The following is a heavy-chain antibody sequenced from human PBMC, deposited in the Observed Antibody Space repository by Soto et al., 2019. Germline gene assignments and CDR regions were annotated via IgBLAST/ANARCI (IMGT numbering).Heavy chain of an antibody. CDR3: ARREIQGPIDY. CDR1: GYPIGSSNW. J-gene: IGHJ4*02. D-gene: IGHD1-26*01. CDR2: IYYSGTT. V-gene: IGHV4-28*01. Sequence: SEPLSLTSINSGYPIGSSNWWGWIRQPPGKGLEWIGYIYYSGTTYYNPSLKSRVTMSVDTSKNQFSLKLTSVTAVDTAVYYCARREIQGPIDYWGQG.